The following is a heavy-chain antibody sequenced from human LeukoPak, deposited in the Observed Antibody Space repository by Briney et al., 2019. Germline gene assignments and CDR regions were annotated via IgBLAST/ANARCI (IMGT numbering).Heavy chain of an antibody. Sequence: PGGSLTLSCAASGFTFSSYAMNWVRQAPGKGLEWVANIKQDGSEKYYVDSVKGRFTISRDNAKNSLYLQMNSLRAEDTAVYYCASGSGWVQIYWGQGILVTVSS. CDR1: GFTFSSYA. J-gene: IGHJ4*02. CDR2: IKQDGSEK. CDR3: ASGSGWVQIY. V-gene: IGHV3-7*01. D-gene: IGHD5-24*01.